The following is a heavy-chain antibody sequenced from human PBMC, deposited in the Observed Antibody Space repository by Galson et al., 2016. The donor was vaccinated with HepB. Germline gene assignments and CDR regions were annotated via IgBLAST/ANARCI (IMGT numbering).Heavy chain of an antibody. CDR1: GFPFSSYS. D-gene: IGHD4-23*01. Sequence: SLRLSCAVSGFPFSSYSMDWVRQAPGKGLEWVSYITSSSSIIYYADSVKGRFTISRDNAKNSLYLQMNSLRDEDTAVYYCARESYYGGNSLDQYYFDYWGQGTLVTVSS. CDR2: ITSSSSII. V-gene: IGHV3-48*02. J-gene: IGHJ4*02. CDR3: ARESYYGGNSLDQYYFDY.